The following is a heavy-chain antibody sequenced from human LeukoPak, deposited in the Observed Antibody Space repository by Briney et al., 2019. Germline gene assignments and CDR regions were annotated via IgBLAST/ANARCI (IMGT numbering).Heavy chain of an antibody. V-gene: IGHV3-74*01. CDR2: INSDGSST. CDR1: GFTFSSYW. Sequence: GGSLRLSCAASGFTFSSYWMHWVRQAPGKGLVWVSRINSDGSSTSYADSVKGRFTISRHNSKNTLYLQMNSLRAEDTAVYYCARDPNGDYIGAFDFWGQGTKVTVSS. J-gene: IGHJ3*01. CDR3: ARDPNGDYIGAFDF. D-gene: IGHD4-17*01.